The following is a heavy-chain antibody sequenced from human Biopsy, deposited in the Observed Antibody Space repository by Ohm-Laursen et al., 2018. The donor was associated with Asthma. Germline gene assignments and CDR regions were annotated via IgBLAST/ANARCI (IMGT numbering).Heavy chain of an antibody. V-gene: IGHV1-18*01. J-gene: IGHJ6*02. D-gene: IGHD3-10*01. CDR1: GYTFNSAG. CDR3: ARAVDYSHYYGIDV. CDR2: ISVYNGNT. Sequence: GASVKVSCKVSGYTFNSAGITWVRQAPGQGLEWMGWISVYNGNTKVAQKLQDRVTMITDTSTSTAYMELRSLRPDDTAVYFCARAVDYSHYYGIDVWGQGTTVTVS.